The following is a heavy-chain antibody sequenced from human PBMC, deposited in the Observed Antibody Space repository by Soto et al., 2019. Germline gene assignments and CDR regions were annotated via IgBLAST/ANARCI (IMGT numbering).Heavy chain of an antibody. CDR2: MYYSGTT. CDR1: GGSITTSSYY. CDR3: ARHKRYSYGPPVGY. V-gene: IGHV4-39*01. Sequence: PSETLSLTCTVSGGSITTSSYYWGWIRQPPGNGLVWIGSMYYSGTTYYNPSLNSRATISVDTSKNHFYLELSSVTAADTAVYYCARHKRYSYGPPVGYWGQGTLVTVSS. D-gene: IGHD5-18*01. J-gene: IGHJ4*02.